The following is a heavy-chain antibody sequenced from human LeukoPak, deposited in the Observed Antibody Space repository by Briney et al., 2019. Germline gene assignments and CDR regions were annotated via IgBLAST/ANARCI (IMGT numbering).Heavy chain of an antibody. CDR1: GGSISSYY. D-gene: IGHD5-18*01. CDR2: ISHSGIT. CDR3: AREGYSYGPGDI. V-gene: IGHV4-59*12. Sequence: SETLSLTCTVSGGSISSYYWSWIRQPPGKGLEWIGEISHSGITNYNPSLKSRVTISVDKSKNQFSLKLSSVTAADTAVYYCAREGYSYGPGDIWGQGTMVTVSS. J-gene: IGHJ3*02.